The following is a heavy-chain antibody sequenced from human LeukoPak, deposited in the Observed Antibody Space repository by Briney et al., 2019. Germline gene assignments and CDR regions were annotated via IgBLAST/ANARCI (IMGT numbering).Heavy chain of an antibody. D-gene: IGHD3-3*01. Sequence: TSETLSLTCTVSGGSISSYYWSWIRQPPGKGLEWIGYIYYSGSTNYNPSLKSRVTISVDTSKNQFSLKLSSVTAADTAVYYCARVRHYDFWSGYYNAFDPWGQGTLVTVSS. J-gene: IGHJ5*02. CDR3: ARVRHYDFWSGYYNAFDP. CDR1: GGSISSYY. V-gene: IGHV4-59*01. CDR2: IYYSGST.